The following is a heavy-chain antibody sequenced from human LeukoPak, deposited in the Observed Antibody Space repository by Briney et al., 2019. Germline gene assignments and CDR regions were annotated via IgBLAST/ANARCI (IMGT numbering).Heavy chain of an antibody. CDR1: GFPFSSSA. Sequence: PGGSLRLSCAVSGFPFSSSAMSWVRQAPGKGLEWVSCISGSGGSTYHADSVEGRFTISRDNSKNTLYLQMNSLRVEDTAVYYCANGGLWLPTRSDWGQGTLVTVSS. CDR2: ISGSGGST. V-gene: IGHV3-23*01. D-gene: IGHD5-18*01. CDR3: ANGGLWLPTRSD. J-gene: IGHJ4*02.